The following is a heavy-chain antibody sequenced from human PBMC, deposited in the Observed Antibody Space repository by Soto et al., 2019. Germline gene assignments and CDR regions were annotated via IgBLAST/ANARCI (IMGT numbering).Heavy chain of an antibody. CDR1: EGTCIGFY. V-gene: IGHV4-34*01. Sequence: SQTKPLPYTVEEGTCIGFYWTRIRQPPGKGLEWIGEINHSGSSNYNPPLKSRVTMPLDTSRNQFSLSLNSVTAADTAVYYCARMAGRWYFDFWGRGTLVTGFS. CDR2: INHSGSS. CDR3: ARMAGRWYFDF. J-gene: IGHJ2*01.